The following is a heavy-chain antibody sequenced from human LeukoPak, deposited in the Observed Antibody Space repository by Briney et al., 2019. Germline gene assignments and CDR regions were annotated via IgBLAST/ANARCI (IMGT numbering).Heavy chain of an antibody. V-gene: IGHV4-4*07. D-gene: IGHD4/OR15-4a*01. J-gene: IGHJ4*02. CDR2: IYTSGST. CDR3: ARDMVQPARGPTNKTKPGGGY. CDR1: GGSISSYY. Sequence: SETLSLTCTVSGGSISSYYWSWIRQPAGKGLEWIGRIYTSGSTYYNPSLMSRVTISVDTSKNQFSLKLSSVTAADTAVYYCARDMVQPARGPTNKTKPGGGYWGQGTLVTVSS.